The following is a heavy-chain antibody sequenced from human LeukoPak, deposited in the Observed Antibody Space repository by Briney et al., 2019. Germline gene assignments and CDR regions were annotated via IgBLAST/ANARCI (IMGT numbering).Heavy chain of an antibody. CDR1: KVTFSNYW. CDR2: INTDGTTT. J-gene: IGHJ4*02. V-gene: IGHV3-74*01. CDR3: ATTGIRDQYDFDS. Sequence: PGGSLRLSCTASKVTFSNYWMHWVRQAPGKGLVWVSRINTDGTTTNYADSVRGRFTISRDNAKNTLYLQMNSLRAEDTALYYCATTGIRDQYDFDSWGQGTLVTVSS. D-gene: IGHD2-8*02.